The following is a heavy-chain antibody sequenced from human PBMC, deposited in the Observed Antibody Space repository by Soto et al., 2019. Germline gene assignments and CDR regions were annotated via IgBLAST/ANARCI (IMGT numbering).Heavy chain of an antibody. CDR1: GYTFTSYG. V-gene: IGHV1-18*01. CDR3: ARAPNSFDY. J-gene: IGHJ4*02. Sequence: QVQLVQSGAEVKKPGASVKVSCKASGYTFTSYGISWVRQAPGQGLEWMGWISAYNGNPNHAQKLPGRGTMTTDTATRTANMELRRLRPDDTAGYYCARAPNSFDYWGQGTLVTVSS. CDR2: ISAYNGNP.